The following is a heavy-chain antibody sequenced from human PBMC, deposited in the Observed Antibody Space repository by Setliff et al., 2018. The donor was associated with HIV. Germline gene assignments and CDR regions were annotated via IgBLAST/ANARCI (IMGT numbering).Heavy chain of an antibody. CDR2: IYTGGNA. J-gene: IGHJ4*02. CDR1: GDSISSGSHC. CDR3: ARERLSRLGFDY. Sequence: SETLSLTCGVSGDSISSGSHCWSWIRQPAGKGLEWIGHIYTGGNANYNPSLQSRVTISVDTSKNQFSLMLGSMTAADTAVYYCARERLSRLGFDYWGQGTLVTVS. D-gene: IGHD1-1*01. V-gene: IGHV4-61*09.